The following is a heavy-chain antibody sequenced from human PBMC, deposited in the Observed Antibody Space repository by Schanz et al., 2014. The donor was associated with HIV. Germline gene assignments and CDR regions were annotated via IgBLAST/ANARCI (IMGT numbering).Heavy chain of an antibody. CDR2: ISESGGRT. CDR1: GFSFSSFS. D-gene: IGHD3-9*01. J-gene: IGHJ4*02. V-gene: IGHV3-23*04. Sequence: EVQLVESGGGLVEPGGSLRLSCEASGFSFSSFSMNWVRQAPGKGLEWVSSISESGGRTYYADSVNGRFTISRDNSKNTLYLQMNSLRVEDTAVYYCAKADEIRHFDWYHPPFDSWGQGTLVTVSS. CDR3: AKADEIRHFDWYHPPFDS.